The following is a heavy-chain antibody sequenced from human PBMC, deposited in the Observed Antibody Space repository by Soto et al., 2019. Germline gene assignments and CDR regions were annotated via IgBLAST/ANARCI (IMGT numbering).Heavy chain of an antibody. J-gene: IGHJ4*02. Sequence: QLQLQESGPGLVKPSETLSLICTVSGGSISSRSHYWGWIRQSPGKHLEWIGSSYYRGSTHYNPYLKTRVTISVDTSKNQVTLKVYSGTAADTAVYYCATADGFGVVTPFFEYWGQGILVTVSS. CDR1: GGSISSRSHY. V-gene: IGHV4-39*01. CDR2: SYYRGST. CDR3: ATADGFGVVTPFFEY. D-gene: IGHD3-3*01.